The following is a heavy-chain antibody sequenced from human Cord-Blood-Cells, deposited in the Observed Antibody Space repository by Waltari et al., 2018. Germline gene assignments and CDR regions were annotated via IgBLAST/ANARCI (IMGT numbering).Heavy chain of an antibody. Sequence: QVQLVQSGAEVKKPGASVKVSCKASGYTFTSYAIHSLRQAPGQRLEWMGWINAGNGNTKYSQKFQGRVTINRDTSVSTAYMGLSSLRSEETAVYYCARGGDYGDYAEYFQHWGQGTLVTVSS. D-gene: IGHD4-17*01. CDR2: INAGNGNT. CDR1: GYTFTSYA. V-gene: IGHV1-3*01. J-gene: IGHJ1*01. CDR3: ARGGDYGDYAEYFQH.